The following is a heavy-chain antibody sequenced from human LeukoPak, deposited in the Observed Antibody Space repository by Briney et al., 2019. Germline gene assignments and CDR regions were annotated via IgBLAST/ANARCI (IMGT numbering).Heavy chain of an antibody. CDR3: ARARRGPTEKRMDV. V-gene: IGHV4-4*02. CDR2: IYHSGST. D-gene: IGHD3/OR15-3a*01. J-gene: IGHJ6*02. Sequence: SETLSLTCAVSGGSISSSNWWSWVRQPPGKGLEWIGEIYHSGSTNYNPSLKSRVTISVDKSKNQFSLKLSSVTAADTAVYYCARARRGPTEKRMDVWGQGTTVTVSS. CDR1: GGSISSSNW.